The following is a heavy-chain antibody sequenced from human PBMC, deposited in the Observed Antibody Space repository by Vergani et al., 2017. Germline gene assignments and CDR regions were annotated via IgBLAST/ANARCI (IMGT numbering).Heavy chain of an antibody. CDR1: GASTRSSTYY. Sequence: QLQLQKSGPGLVKPSATLSLTCSVSGASTRSSTYYWAWIRQPPGKGLEWIASIYYSGSTYYNPSLKRQVTISVDTSKNQFSLKLGSVTAADTAVYFCARHSTVEWLVKLGWIDPWGQGILVTVSS. D-gene: IGHD6-19*01. J-gene: IGHJ5*02. CDR2: IYYSGST. V-gene: IGHV4-39*01. CDR3: ARHSTVEWLVKLGWIDP.